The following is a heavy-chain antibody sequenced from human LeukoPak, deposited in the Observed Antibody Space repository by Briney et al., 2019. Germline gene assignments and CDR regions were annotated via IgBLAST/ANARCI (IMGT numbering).Heavy chain of an antibody. J-gene: IGHJ4*02. CDR2: ISDTAVYT. V-gene: IGHV3-64D*09. Sequence: PGGSLRLSCAASGFTFRTYGMHWVRQAPGKGLEYVSAISDTAVYTFYADSVKGRFTISRDNSKNTLYLQMSSLRDEDTAVYYCVKRQIAVAASPFDDWGQGTLVTVSS. D-gene: IGHD6-19*01. CDR3: VKRQIAVAASPFDD. CDR1: GFTFRTYG.